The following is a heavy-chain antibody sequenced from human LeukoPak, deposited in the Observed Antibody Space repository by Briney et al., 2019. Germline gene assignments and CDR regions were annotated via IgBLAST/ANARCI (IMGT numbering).Heavy chain of an antibody. Sequence: GGSLRLSCAASGFTFSSYAMGWVRQAPGKGLEWVSAISGSGGSTYYADSVKGRFTISRDNSKNTLYLQMSSLRAEDTAVYYCAKGEQLVQFPFDYWGQGTLVTVSS. CDR3: AKGEQLVQFPFDY. CDR2: ISGSGGST. CDR1: GFTFSSYA. J-gene: IGHJ4*02. D-gene: IGHD6-13*01. V-gene: IGHV3-23*01.